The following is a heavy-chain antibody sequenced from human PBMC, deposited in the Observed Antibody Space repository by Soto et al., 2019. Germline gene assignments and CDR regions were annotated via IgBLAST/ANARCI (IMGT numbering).Heavy chain of an antibody. V-gene: IGHV1-69*13. J-gene: IGHJ4*02. CDR1: GGSFSDYA. CDR3: ARDRAPRGWSYLDL. Sequence: SVEVSCKAFGGSFSDYAISWVRQAPGQGLEWMGGIIPIFGTPNYAQKFQDRVTFTAHESTNTAYMELSRLTSEDTAVYFCARDRAPRGWSYLDLWGQGTQVTVSS. CDR2: IIPIFGTP. D-gene: IGHD2-15*01.